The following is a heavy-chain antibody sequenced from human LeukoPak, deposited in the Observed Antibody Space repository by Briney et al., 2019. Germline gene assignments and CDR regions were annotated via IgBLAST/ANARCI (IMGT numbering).Heavy chain of an antibody. V-gene: IGHV1-2*02. D-gene: IGHD5-18*01. CDR2: ISPSGGST. CDR3: ARERGYSSRWFDP. J-gene: IGHJ5*02. CDR1: GYTFTSNY. Sequence: ASVKVSCKAFGYTFTSNYMHWVRQAPGQGPEWMGVISPSGGSTTYAQKFQGRVTMTRDTSISTAYMELSRLRSDDTAVYYCARERGYSSRWFDPWGQGTLVTVSS.